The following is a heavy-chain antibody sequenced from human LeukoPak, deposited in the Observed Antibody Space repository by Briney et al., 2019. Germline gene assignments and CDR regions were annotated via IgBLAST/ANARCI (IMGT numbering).Heavy chain of an antibody. V-gene: IGHV3-30*03. CDR2: ISYDGSNK. CDR1: GFTFSSYG. D-gene: IGHD6-13*01. Sequence: GGSLRLSCAASGFTFSSYGMHSVRQAPGKGLEWVAVISYDGSNKYYAESVKGRFTISRDNSKNTLYRQMNSLRAEDTAVYYCARVKQQLVRLLSRDTTYYYYYYMDVWGKGTTVTVSS. J-gene: IGHJ6*03. CDR3: ARVKQQLVRLLSRDTTYYYYYYMDV.